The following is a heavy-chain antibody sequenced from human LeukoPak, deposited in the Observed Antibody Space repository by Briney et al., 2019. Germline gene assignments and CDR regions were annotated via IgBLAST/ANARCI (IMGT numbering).Heavy chain of an antibody. Sequence: SETLSLTCTASGGSFSSYYWRWVRQPPGKGLEWIGYIYYSGSNKYNPSLKSRVTISVDTSKNQFSLKLSSVTAADTAVYYCARDVDDSSTSWFDPWGQGTLVTVSS. CDR3: ARDVDDSSTSWFDP. CDR2: IYYSGSN. D-gene: IGHD2-2*01. J-gene: IGHJ5*02. CDR1: GGSFSSYY. V-gene: IGHV4-59*01.